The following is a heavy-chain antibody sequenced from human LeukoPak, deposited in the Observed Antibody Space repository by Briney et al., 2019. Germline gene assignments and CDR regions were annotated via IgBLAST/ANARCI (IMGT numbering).Heavy chain of an antibody. CDR2: ISSSSSYI. Sequence: GGSLRLSCAASGFTFSSYSLNWVRQAPGKGLEWVSSISSSSSYIFYADSVKGRFTISRDNAKYSLYLQMNSLRAEDTAVYYCARESAAGRTRGDGFFDYWGQGTLVTVSS. V-gene: IGHV3-21*01. CDR1: GFTFSSYS. D-gene: IGHD6-13*01. J-gene: IGHJ4*02. CDR3: ARESAAGRTRGDGFFDY.